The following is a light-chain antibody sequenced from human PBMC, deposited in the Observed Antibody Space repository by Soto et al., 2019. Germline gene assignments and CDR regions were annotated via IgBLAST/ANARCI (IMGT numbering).Light chain of an antibody. CDR3: GSWDSSLSAYV. CDR2: EGS. J-gene: IGLJ1*01. V-gene: IGLV2-14*02. Sequence: QSVLTQPASVSGSPGQSIIISCTGTSSDVGSYNLVSWYQQHPGKAPKLRIYEGSKRPSGIPDRFSGSKSGTSATLGITGFQTGDEADYYCGSWDSSLSAYVFGTGTKVTVL. CDR1: SSDVGSYNL.